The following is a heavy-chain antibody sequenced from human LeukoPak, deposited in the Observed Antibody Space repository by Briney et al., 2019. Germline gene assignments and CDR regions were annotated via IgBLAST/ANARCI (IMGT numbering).Heavy chain of an antibody. CDR2: ISYDGNHK. J-gene: IGHJ4*02. Sequence: PGRSLRLSCAASGFTFSSGMHWVRQAPGKGLEWVAVISYDGNHKYYGDSVEGRFTISRDNSRNTLYLQMDSLKTEDTAVYYCAKGELHFNTCSFDYWGQGTLVTVSS. D-gene: IGHD1-26*01. V-gene: IGHV3-30*18. CDR1: GFTFSSG. CDR3: AKGELHFNTCSFDY.